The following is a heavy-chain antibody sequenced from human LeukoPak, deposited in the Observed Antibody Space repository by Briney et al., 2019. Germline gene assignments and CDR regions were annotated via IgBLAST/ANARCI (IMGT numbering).Heavy chain of an antibody. CDR1: GFTFDDYA. Sequence: GGSLRLSCAASGFTFDDYAMHWVRQAPGKGLEWVSGISWNSGSIGYADSMKGRFTISRDNARNSLYLQMNSLRAEDTAVYYCARDWAEMAADYWGQGTLVTVSS. CDR2: ISWNSGSI. V-gene: IGHV3-9*01. CDR3: ARDWAEMAADY. D-gene: IGHD5-24*01. J-gene: IGHJ4*02.